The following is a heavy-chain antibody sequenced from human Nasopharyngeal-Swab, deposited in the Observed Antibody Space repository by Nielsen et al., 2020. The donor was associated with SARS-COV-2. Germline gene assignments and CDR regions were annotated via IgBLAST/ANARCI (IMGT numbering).Heavy chain of an antibody. J-gene: IGHJ4*02. CDR1: GFTFSSYW. V-gene: IGHV3-74*01. CDR3: ARGGLRGGFDY. Sequence: GESLKISCAASGFTFSSYWMHWVRQAPGKGLVWVSRINSDGSSTSYADSVKGRFTISRDNAKNTLYLQMNSLRDEDTAVYYCARGGLRGGFDYWGQGTLVTVSS. CDR2: INSDGSST. D-gene: IGHD4-17*01.